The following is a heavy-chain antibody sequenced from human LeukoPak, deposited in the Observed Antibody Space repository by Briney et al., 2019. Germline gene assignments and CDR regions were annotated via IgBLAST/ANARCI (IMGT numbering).Heavy chain of an antibody. Sequence: GGSLRLSCAASGFTFSSYAMSWVRQAPGKGLEWVSAISGSGGSTYYADSVKGRFTISRDNSKSTLYLQMNSLRAEDTAVYYCAKDRGTYYYGSGSYYKGNDAFDIWGQGAMVTVSS. J-gene: IGHJ3*02. CDR1: GFTFSSYA. V-gene: IGHV3-23*01. CDR3: AKDRGTYYYGSGSYYKGNDAFDI. CDR2: ISGSGGST. D-gene: IGHD3-10*01.